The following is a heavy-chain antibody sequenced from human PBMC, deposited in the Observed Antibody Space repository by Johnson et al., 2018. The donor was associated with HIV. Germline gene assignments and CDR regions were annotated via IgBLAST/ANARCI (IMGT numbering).Heavy chain of an antibody. CDR3: ARVTSPVTTARYGAFDI. J-gene: IGHJ3*02. CDR1: GFTFRSYW. D-gene: IGHD4-17*01. CDR2: IKQDGSEK. V-gene: IGHV3-7*01. Sequence: VQLVESGGGLVQPGGSLRLSCAVSGFTFRSYWMTWVRQAPGKGLEWVTNIKQDGSEKYYVDSVKGRFTISRDNAKNSLYLQMNSLRAEDTAVYYCARVTSPVTTARYGAFDIWGQVTMVTVSS.